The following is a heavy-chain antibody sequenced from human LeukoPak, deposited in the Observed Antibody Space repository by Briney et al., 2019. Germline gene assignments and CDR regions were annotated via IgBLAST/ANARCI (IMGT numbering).Heavy chain of an antibody. Sequence: GGSLRLSCTASGFTFSDYAMHWVRQAPGKGLEWVAVIWFDGSETYYADSVMGRFTISRDKSKNTLFLQMNSLRADDTAVYYCAKDNMDTSSCLDYWGQGTLVTVSS. V-gene: IGHV3-33*03. D-gene: IGHD5-18*01. CDR2: IWFDGSET. CDR1: GFTFSDYA. J-gene: IGHJ4*02. CDR3: AKDNMDTSSCLDY.